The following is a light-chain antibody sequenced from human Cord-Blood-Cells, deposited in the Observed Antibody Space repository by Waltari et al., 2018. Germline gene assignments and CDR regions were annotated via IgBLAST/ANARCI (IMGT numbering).Light chain of an antibody. CDR1: SSNIRAGYD. V-gene: IGLV1-40*01. CDR3: QSYDSSLRGRV. CDR2: GNS. Sequence: QSVLTQPPSVSGATGQRVTILCPGSSSNIRAGYDVHRYQQVPGTAPKLLIYGNSNRPSGVPDRFSGSKSGPSASLAITGLQAEDEADDYCQSYDSSLRGRVFGGGTKLTVL. J-gene: IGLJ3*02.